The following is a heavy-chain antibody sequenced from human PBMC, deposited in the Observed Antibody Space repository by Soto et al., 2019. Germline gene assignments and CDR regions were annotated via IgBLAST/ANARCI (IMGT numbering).Heavy chain of an antibody. CDR1: GGTFSSYA. Sequence: ASVKVSCKASGGTFSSYAISWVRQAPGQGLEWMGGIIPIFGTANYAQKFQGRVTITADESTSTAYMELSSLRSEDKALYYCARGLSPPYYSDSIGPGAYWGQGTLVTLSS. D-gene: IGHD3-22*01. J-gene: IGHJ4*02. V-gene: IGHV1-69*13. CDR3: ARGLSPPYYSDSIGPGAY. CDR2: IIPIFGTA.